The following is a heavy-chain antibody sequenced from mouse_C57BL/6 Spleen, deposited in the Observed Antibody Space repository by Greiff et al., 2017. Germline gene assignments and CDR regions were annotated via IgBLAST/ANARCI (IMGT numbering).Heavy chain of an antibody. Sequence: VNVVESGPGLVQPSQSLSITCTVSGFSLTSYGVHWVRQSPGKGLEWLGVIWRGGSTDYNAAFMSRLSITKDNSKSQVFFKMNSLQADDTAIYYCAKRSGDYYGKGAMDYWGQGTSVTVSS. CDR2: IWRGGST. J-gene: IGHJ4*01. D-gene: IGHD1-1*01. V-gene: IGHV2-5*01. CDR1: GFSLTSYG. CDR3: AKRSGDYYGKGAMDY.